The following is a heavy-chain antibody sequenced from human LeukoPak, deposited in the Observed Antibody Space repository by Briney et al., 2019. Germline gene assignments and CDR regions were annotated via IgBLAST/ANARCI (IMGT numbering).Heavy chain of an antibody. CDR2: IGSDNKP. Sequence: GGSLRLSCEASGFTFSSYAMAWVRQAPGKGLEWVSSIGSDNKPHYSESVKGRFAISRDNSKNTLFLQLHNLRVEDTALYYCARDLHYYAAMDVWGQGTTVTVSS. D-gene: IGHD3-10*01. J-gene: IGHJ6*02. CDR3: ARDLHYYAAMDV. V-gene: IGHV3-23*01. CDR1: GFTFSSYA.